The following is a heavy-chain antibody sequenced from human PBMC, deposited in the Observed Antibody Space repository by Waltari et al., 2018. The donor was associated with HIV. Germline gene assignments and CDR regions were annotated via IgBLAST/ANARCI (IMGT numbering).Heavy chain of an antibody. Sequence: QVQLVQSGAEVKKTGASVKVSCQASGYTFINYDINWVRQATGQGLEWMGWMNPNSGNTGFAQKFQGRVTMTRNTSISTAFMEVSSLRSEDTAVYYCARARYSGSSYGGGYYFDHWGQGTRVTVSS. J-gene: IGHJ4*02. D-gene: IGHD1-26*01. CDR1: GYTFINYD. CDR2: MNPNSGNT. V-gene: IGHV1-8*01. CDR3: ARARYSGSSYGGGYYFDH.